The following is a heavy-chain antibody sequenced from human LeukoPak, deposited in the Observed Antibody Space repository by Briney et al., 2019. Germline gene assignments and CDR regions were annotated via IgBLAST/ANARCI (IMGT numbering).Heavy chain of an antibody. CDR1: GFTFSNYA. CDR3: AREITYQHSSAYDY. D-gene: IGHD3-22*01. CDR2: ISGDSTDI. Sequence: GGSLRLSCAASGFTFSNYAMNWVRQAPGKGLEWVSSISGDSTDIYYAHALKGRFIISRDNAKNSLYLQMNSLRAEDTALYFCAREITYQHSSAYDYWGQGTRVTVSS. V-gene: IGHV3-21*01. J-gene: IGHJ4*02.